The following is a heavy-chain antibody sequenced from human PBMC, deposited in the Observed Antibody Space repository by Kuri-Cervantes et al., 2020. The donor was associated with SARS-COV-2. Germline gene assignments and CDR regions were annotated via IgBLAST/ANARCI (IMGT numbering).Heavy chain of an antibody. J-gene: IGHJ4*02. CDR3: AQDVSQLGRACRY. D-gene: IGHD6-6*01. Sequence: GESLKISCAASGFSFSSCAMSWVRQAPGKGLEWVSAISGSGDNTYYADSVKGRFTISRDNSQNTVYLQMNSLRGEDTALYYCAQDVSQLGRACRYWGQGTLVTVSS. V-gene: IGHV3-23*01. CDR2: ISGSGDNT. CDR1: GFSFSSCA.